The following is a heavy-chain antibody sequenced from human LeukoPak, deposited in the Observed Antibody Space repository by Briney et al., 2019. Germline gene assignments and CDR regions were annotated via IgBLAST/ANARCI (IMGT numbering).Heavy chain of an antibody. Sequence: SETLSLTCTVSGGSISSGGYYWSWIRQHPGKGLEWIGYIYYSGSTYYNPSLKSRVTISVDTSKNQFSLKLSSVTAADTAVYYCARGGGDYGDYAPPYYLDYWGQGTLVTVSS. CDR2: IYYSGST. CDR1: GGSISSGGYY. CDR3: ARGGGDYGDYAPPYYLDY. D-gene: IGHD4-17*01. J-gene: IGHJ4*02. V-gene: IGHV4-31*03.